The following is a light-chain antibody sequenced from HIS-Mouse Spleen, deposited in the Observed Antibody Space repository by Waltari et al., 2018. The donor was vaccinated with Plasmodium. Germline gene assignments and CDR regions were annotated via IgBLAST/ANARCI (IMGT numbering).Light chain of an antibody. CDR1: SSDAGGYNY. J-gene: IGLJ2*01. Sequence: QSALTQPPSASGSPGQSVTIPCTGTSSDAGGYNYLSWYQKHPGKAPKVMIFEVSKRPSGVPDRFSGSKSGNTASLTVSGLQAEDEADYYCSSYAGSNNVVFGGGTKLTVL. CDR2: EVS. V-gene: IGLV2-8*01. CDR3: SSYAGSNNVV.